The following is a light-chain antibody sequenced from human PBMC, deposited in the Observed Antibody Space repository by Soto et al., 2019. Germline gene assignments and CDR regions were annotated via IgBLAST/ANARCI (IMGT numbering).Light chain of an antibody. CDR2: GAS. V-gene: IGKV1-27*01. Sequence: DIQMTQSPSSLSASVGDRVTITCRASQDITNYLAWYQEKPGKVPKLLIFGASTLQSGVPFRFSGSGSGTDFTLTISSLQPEDFATYYCQKYDGAPLTFGGGTKVDIK. CDR3: QKYDGAPLT. J-gene: IGKJ4*01. CDR1: QDITNY.